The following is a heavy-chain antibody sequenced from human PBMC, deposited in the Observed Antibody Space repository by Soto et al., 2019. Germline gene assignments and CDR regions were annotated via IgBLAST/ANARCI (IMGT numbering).Heavy chain of an antibody. Sequence: LALTCTVSGDSISSYYWTWIRQPPGKGLEYIGYIYYSGRTYYNPSLKSRVTISVDTSRNQFSLKLSSVTAADTAVYYCARGHLGITTTGTWYDFDYWGQGTLVTVSS. D-gene: IGHD2-15*01. J-gene: IGHJ4*02. CDR2: IYYSGRT. CDR1: GDSISSYY. CDR3: ARGHLGITTTGTWYDFDY. V-gene: IGHV4-59*01.